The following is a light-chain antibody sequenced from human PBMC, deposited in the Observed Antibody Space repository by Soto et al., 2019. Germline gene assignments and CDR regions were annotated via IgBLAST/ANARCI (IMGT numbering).Light chain of an antibody. V-gene: IGKV3-20*01. CDR2: GAS. Sequence: EIVLTQSPGTLSLSPGERATLSCRASQTISSTFLAWYRQRPGQAPRLLIYGASSRATGIPDRFSASGSGTDFTLTISRLEPEEFAVYYCQQFGLSPTFGGGTKVEI. CDR3: QQFGLSPT. J-gene: IGKJ4*01. CDR1: QTISSTF.